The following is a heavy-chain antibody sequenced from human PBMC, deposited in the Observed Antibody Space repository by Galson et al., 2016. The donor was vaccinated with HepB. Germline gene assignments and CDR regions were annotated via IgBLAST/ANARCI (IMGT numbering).Heavy chain of an antibody. CDR2: IYYSGTT. CDR3: ARVPFSSTSWSDY. CDR1: GGSVISESNY. J-gene: IGHJ4*02. D-gene: IGHD2-2*01. V-gene: IGHV4-61*01. Sequence: SETLSLTCTVSGGSVISESNYWSWIRQPPGKGLEWIGQIYYSGTTNYNPSLKSRVTMSVDTSKNQFSLNLSFVTAADTAVYYCARVPFSSTSWSDYWGQGTLVTVSS.